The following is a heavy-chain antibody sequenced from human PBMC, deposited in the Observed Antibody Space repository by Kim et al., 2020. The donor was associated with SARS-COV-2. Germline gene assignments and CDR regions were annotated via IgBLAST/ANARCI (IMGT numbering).Heavy chain of an antibody. V-gene: IGHV5-51*01. CDR1: GYSLTNYW. CDR3: ARQAGGETSLTTWGS. CDR2: MHPGDSDT. Sequence: GESLKISCKGSGYSLTNYWIGWVRQMPGRGLEWMGFMHPGDSDTRYSPSFQGQVTISADKSIGTAYLQWSSLKASDTAMYYCARQAGGETSLTTWGSWGQGTLVTVSS. D-gene: IGHD4-17*01. J-gene: IGHJ5*02.